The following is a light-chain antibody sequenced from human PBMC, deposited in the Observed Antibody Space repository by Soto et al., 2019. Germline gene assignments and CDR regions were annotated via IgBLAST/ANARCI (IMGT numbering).Light chain of an antibody. CDR2: KAS. CDR1: QSIRSW. Sequence: DIQMTQSPSTLSASVGDRVTITCRASQSIRSWLAWYQQKPDKAPKLLIYKASSLESGVPSRFSGSGSGTEFTLTISSLQPDDFATYYCHQDNSYPYTFGQGTKLEIK. CDR3: HQDNSYPYT. J-gene: IGKJ2*01. V-gene: IGKV1-5*03.